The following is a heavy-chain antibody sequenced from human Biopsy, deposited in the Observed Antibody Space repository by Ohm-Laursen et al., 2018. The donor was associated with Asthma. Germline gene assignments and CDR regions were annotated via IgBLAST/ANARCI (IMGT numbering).Heavy chain of an antibody. D-gene: IGHD1-26*01. J-gene: IGHJ4*02. CDR1: GFSFSNYG. V-gene: IGHV3-30*18. CDR2: ISFDGTNR. CDR3: AKEVFPGWELRRGPDS. Sequence: SLRLSCAASGFSFSNYGMRWVRQAPGKGLDWVAVISFDGTNRNYTDSVKGRFTISRDNSRNTLHLEMNSLRAEDTAVYFCAKEVFPGWELRRGPDSWGQGTLVTVSS.